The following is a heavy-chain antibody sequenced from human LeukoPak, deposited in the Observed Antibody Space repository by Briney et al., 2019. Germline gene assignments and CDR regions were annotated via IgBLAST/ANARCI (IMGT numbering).Heavy chain of an antibody. D-gene: IGHD2-21*01. J-gene: IGHJ6*03. CDR1: AGSISSSY. Sequence: TSETLSLTCTVSAGSISSSYWSWIRQSPGKGLESIGYIYYNGHTNYNPSLKSRVTISVDTSKNQFTLKLSSVTAADTAVYYCATILPVNYYMDVWGKGTTVTVSS. CDR2: IYYNGHT. CDR3: ATILPVNYYMDV. V-gene: IGHV4-59*01.